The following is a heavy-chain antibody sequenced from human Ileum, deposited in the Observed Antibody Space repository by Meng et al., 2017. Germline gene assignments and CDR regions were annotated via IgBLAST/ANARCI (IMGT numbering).Heavy chain of an antibody. CDR2: VNKDRNAT. D-gene: IGHD1-26*01. Sequence: ASSGFTFNNYWVEWVRQGPGKELVWDSRVNKDRNATADADFVKGGFTISRDNAKNTMYLQMNSLRVEDTAVYYCARDSKAVGATIDYWGQGNLVTVSS. CDR3: ARDSKAVGATIDY. CDR1: GFTFNNYW. J-gene: IGHJ4*02. V-gene: IGHV3-74*01.